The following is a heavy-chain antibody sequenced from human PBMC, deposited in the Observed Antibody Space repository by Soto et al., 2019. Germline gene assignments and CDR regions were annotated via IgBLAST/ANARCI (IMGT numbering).Heavy chain of an antibody. D-gene: IGHD6-13*01. Sequence: HPGGSPRLSCAASGFTFSTHAIHWVRQAPGKGLEWVAMIWSDGSNKYYADSVKGRFTISRDNSKNTLSLQMNSLRAEDTAVYYCARDSYSSSWLTGGFDPWGQGTLVTVSS. CDR3: ARDSYSSSWLTGGFDP. CDR1: GFTFSTHA. CDR2: IWSDGSNK. J-gene: IGHJ5*02. V-gene: IGHV3-33*01.